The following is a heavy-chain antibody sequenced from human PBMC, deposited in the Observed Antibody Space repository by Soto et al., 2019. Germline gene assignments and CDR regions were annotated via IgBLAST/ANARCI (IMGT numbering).Heavy chain of an antibody. CDR2: IYWDDDK. J-gene: IGHJ4*02. D-gene: IGHD3-16*02. CDR3: AHRTVISLSAYFDY. V-gene: IGHV2-5*02. CDR1: GFSLSTGRKG. Sequence: QITLKESGPTLVKHTQTLTLTCTFSGFSLSTGRKGVGWIRQPSGKALEWLALIYWDDDKRYSPSLKSRLTITKDTSKNQVVLTMTNMDPVDTATYYCAHRTVISLSAYFDYCGQGTLVTVSS.